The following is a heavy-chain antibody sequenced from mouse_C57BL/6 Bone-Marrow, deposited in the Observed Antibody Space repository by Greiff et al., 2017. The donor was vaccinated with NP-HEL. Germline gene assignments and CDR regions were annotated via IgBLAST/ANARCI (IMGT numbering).Heavy chain of an antibody. CDR1: GFTFSDYG. CDR3: ATPFYYGNYLYAMDY. CDR2: ISSGSSTI. Sequence: DVQLQESGGGLVKPGGSLKLSCAASGFTFSDYGMHWVRQAPEKGLEWVAYISSGSSTIYYADTVKGRFTISRDNAKNTLFLQMTSLRSEDTAMYYCATPFYYGNYLYAMDYWGQGTSVTVSS. V-gene: IGHV5-17*01. J-gene: IGHJ4*01. D-gene: IGHD2-1*01.